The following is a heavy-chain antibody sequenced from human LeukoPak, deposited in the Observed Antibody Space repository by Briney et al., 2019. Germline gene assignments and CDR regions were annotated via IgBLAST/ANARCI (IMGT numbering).Heavy chain of an antibody. CDR3: ARDLWAARFLEWLQPPTGYMDV. Sequence: ASVKVSCKASGGTFSSYAISWVRQAPGQGLEWMGWISAYNGNTNYAQKLQGRVTMTTDTSTSTAYMELRSLRSDDTAVYYCARDLWAARFLEWLQPPTGYMDVWGKGTTVTVSS. CDR1: GGTFSSYA. V-gene: IGHV1-18*01. J-gene: IGHJ6*03. CDR2: ISAYNGNT. D-gene: IGHD3-3*01.